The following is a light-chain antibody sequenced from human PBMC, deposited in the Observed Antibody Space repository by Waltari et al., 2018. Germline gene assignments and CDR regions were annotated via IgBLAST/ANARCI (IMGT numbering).Light chain of an antibody. J-gene: IGKJ5*01. Sequence: EVVMTQSPATLSVSPGERATLSCRASQIVSTDLARYQQRPGQGPRLLIYGTSTRATGVPARFSGSGSGTEFTITISSLQSEDFAVYYCQQDGDRPPITFGQGTRLDIK. V-gene: IGKV3-15*01. CDR2: GTS. CDR3: QQDGDRPPIT. CDR1: QIVSTD.